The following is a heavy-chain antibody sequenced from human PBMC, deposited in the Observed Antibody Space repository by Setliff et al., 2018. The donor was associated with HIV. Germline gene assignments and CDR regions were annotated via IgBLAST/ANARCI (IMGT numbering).Heavy chain of an antibody. CDR2: ISSTGYTI. V-gene: IGHV3-48*04. D-gene: IGHD2-15*01. Sequence: PGGSLRLSCAASGFTFSSYSMNWVRQAPGKGPEWVSCISSTGYTIYYADSVKGRFTISRDNAKNSMYLQMNRLTAEDAAVYYCVRDQVGPQWCYMDVWGKGTTVTVSS. J-gene: IGHJ6*03. CDR1: GFTFSSYS. CDR3: VRDQVGPQWCYMDV.